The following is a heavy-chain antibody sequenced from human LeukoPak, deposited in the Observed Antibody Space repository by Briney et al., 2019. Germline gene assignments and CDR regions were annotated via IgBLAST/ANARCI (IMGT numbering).Heavy chain of an antibody. V-gene: IGHV4-61*02. J-gene: IGHJ6*03. CDR1: GGSISSGSYY. Sequence: PSQTLSLTCTVSGGSISSGSYYWSWIRQPAGKGLEWIGRIYTSGSTNYNPSLKSRVTISVDTSKNQFSLKLSSVTAADTAVYYCARLDTMRSGSYNYYYYMDVWGKGTTVTISS. CDR2: IYTSGST. D-gene: IGHD3-10*01. CDR3: ARLDTMRSGSYNYYYYMDV.